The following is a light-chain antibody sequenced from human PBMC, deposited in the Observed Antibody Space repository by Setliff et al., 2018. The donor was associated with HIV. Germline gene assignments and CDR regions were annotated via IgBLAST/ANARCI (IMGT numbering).Light chain of an antibody. CDR3: AAWDDSPSGYV. CDR1: SSNVGSNY. CDR2: RNN. J-gene: IGLJ1*01. Sequence: VLTQPPSASGTPGQRVTISCSGSSSNVGSNYVYWYQQLPGTAPKLLIYRNNQRPSGVPARFSGSKSGTSASLAISGLRSEDEADYYCAAWDDSPSGYVFGTGTKVTVL. V-gene: IGLV1-47*01.